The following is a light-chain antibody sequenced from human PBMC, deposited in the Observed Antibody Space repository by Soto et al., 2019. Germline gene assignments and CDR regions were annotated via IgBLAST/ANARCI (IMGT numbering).Light chain of an antibody. CDR1: SSNIGAGYD. CDR3: QSYDSSLSAL. V-gene: IGLV1-40*01. Sequence: QSVLTQPPSVSGAPGQRVTISCTGSSSNIGAGYDVHWYQHLPGTAPKLLIYGNNNRPSGVPDRFSGSTSGTSASLAIAGLQAEDEAYYYCQSYDSSLSALFGGGTKVTVL. CDR2: GNN. J-gene: IGLJ2*01.